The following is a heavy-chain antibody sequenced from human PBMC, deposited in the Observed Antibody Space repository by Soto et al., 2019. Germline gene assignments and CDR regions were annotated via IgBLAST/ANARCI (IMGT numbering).Heavy chain of an antibody. Sequence: GSLRLSCAASGFTFSSYAMSWVRQAPGKGLEWVSAISGSGGSTYYADSVKGRFTISRDNSKNTLYLQMNSLRAEDTAVYYCAKDYGYYDSSGYYSYWGQGTLVTVSS. J-gene: IGHJ4*02. CDR1: GFTFSSYA. CDR3: AKDYGYYDSSGYYSY. CDR2: ISGSGGST. D-gene: IGHD3-22*01. V-gene: IGHV3-23*01.